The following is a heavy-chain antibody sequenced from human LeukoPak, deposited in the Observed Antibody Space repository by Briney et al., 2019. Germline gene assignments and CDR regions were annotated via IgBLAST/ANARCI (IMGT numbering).Heavy chain of an antibody. J-gene: IGHJ3*02. Sequence: GGSLRLSCAASGFTFSSYAMSWVRQAPGKGLEWVSAISGSGGSTYYADSVKGRFTISRDNSKNTLYLQMNSLRAEDTAVYYCAREGCTNGVCSSRAFDIWGQGTMVTVSS. CDR3: AREGCTNGVCSSRAFDI. V-gene: IGHV3-23*01. D-gene: IGHD2-8*01. CDR1: GFTFSSYA. CDR2: ISGSGGST.